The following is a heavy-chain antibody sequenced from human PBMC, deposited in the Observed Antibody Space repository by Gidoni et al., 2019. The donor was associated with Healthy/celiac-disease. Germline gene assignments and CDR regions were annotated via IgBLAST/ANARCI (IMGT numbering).Heavy chain of an antibody. CDR3: ARDLVVPAARGLYYYGMDV. Sequence: QVQLQESGPGLVKPSETLSLTCTVSGGSISSYYWSWIRQPPGKGLDWIGYIYYSGSTNYNPSLKSRVTISVDTSKNQFSLKLSSVTAADTAVYYCARDLVVPAARGLYYYGMDVWGQGTTVTVSS. D-gene: IGHD2-2*01. CDR2: IYYSGST. V-gene: IGHV4-59*01. J-gene: IGHJ6*02. CDR1: GGSISSYY.